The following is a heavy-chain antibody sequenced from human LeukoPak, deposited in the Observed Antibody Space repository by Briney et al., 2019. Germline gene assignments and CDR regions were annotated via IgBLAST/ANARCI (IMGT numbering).Heavy chain of an antibody. CDR2: IRYDGSNK. V-gene: IGHV3-30*02. CDR1: GFTFSSYG. D-gene: IGHD3-16*01. J-gene: IGHJ6*03. Sequence: GGSLRPSCAASGFTFSSYGMRWVRQAPGKGLEWVAFIRYDGSNKYYADSVKGRFTVSRDNSKNTLYLQMNSLRAKDTAVYYCAKDLGFWVFMDVWGKGTTVTVPS. CDR3: AKDLGFWVFMDV.